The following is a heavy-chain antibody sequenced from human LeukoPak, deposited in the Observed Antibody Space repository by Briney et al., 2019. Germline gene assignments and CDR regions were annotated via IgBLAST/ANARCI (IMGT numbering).Heavy chain of an antibody. CDR1: GGSISSSSYY. J-gene: IGHJ4*02. Sequence: PSETLSLTCTVSGGSISSSSYYWGWIRQPPGKGLEWIGSIYYSGSTYYNPSLKSRVTISVDTSKNQFSLKLSSVTAEDTAVYYCARDGTGLRCQNPKTGCWGQGTLVTVSS. CDR3: ARDGTGLRCQNPKTGC. CDR2: IYYSGST. V-gene: IGHV4-39*07. D-gene: IGHD4-17*01.